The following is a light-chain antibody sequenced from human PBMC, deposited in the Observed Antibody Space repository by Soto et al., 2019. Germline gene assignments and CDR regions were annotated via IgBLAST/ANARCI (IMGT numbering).Light chain of an antibody. Sequence: EIVLTQSPGTLSLSPGERATLSCRASQSVSNNYLAWHQQKPGQAPRVLIYGASTRATGIPDRISGSGSGTDFTLTISRLEPEDFAVYYCQQYGSSSYAFGQGTKLEMK. CDR2: GAS. CDR1: QSVSNNY. J-gene: IGKJ2*01. CDR3: QQYGSSSYA. V-gene: IGKV3-20*01.